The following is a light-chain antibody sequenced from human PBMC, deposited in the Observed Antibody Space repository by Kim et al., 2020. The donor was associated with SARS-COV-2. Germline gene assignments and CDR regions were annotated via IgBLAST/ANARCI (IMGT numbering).Light chain of an antibody. CDR3: SSFTSSSTYV. Sequence: GQPITIACTGTSSDVGGYNYVSWYQQHPGKAPNLMIYDVSNRPSGVSNRFSGSKSGNTASLTISGLQAEDEADYYCSSFTSSSTYVFGTGTKVTVL. V-gene: IGLV2-14*03. CDR2: DVS. J-gene: IGLJ1*01. CDR1: SSDVGGYNY.